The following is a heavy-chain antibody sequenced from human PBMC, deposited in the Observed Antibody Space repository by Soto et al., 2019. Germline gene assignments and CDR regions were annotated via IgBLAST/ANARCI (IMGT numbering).Heavy chain of an antibody. CDR2: IYYSGST. CDR1: GCSISKYY. Sequence: SETLALTCTVSGCSISKYYWSWIRQPPGKGLEWIGYIYYSGSTNYNPSLKSRVTISVDTSKNQFSLKLSSVTAAVSAVYYCARDAFGVDNWFDPWGQGTLVTVSP. J-gene: IGHJ5*02. V-gene: IGHV4-59*01. CDR3: ARDAFGVDNWFDP. D-gene: IGHD3-3*01.